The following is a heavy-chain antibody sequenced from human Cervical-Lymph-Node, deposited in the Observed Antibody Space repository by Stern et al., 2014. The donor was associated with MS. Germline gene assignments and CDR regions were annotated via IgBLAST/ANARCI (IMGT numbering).Heavy chain of an antibody. V-gene: IGHV3-23*04. CDR1: GFSFSTYA. CDR3: AQQSWDDDFWTAADP. J-gene: IGHJ5*02. Sequence: EVQLVESGGGFVQPGGSLRLSCEASGFSFSTYAVSWVRQAPGKGLEWVSVSGRHDGTYYADSVKGRFTISRDSSRNTVYLQMNSLRVEDTAIYYCAQQSWDDDFWTAADPWGQGTLVTVSS. CDR2: SGRHDGT. D-gene: IGHD3/OR15-3a*01.